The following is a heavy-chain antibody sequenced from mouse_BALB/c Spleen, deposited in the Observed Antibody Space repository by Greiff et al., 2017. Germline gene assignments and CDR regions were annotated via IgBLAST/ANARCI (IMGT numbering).Heavy chain of an antibody. CDR3: ARLYCSSPFFDY. D-gene: IGHD6-1*01. CDR2: ISSGGGST. J-gene: IGHJ2*01. Sequence: DVMLVESGGGLVKPGGSLKLSCAASGFAFSSYDMSWVRQTPEKRLEWVAYISSGGGSTYYPDTVKGRFTISRDNAKNTLYLQMSSLKSEDTAMYYCARLYCSSPFFDYWGQGTTLTVSA. V-gene: IGHV5-12-1*01. CDR1: GFAFSSYD.